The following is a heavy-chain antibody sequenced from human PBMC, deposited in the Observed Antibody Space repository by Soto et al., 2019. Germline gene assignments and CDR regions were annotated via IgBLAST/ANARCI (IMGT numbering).Heavy chain of an antibody. J-gene: IGHJ6*02. Sequence: QLLESGGGLVQTGGSLRLSCTASGFTFSNYAMSWVRQAPGKGLEWVSGIRSSGESTYYADSVKGRLTISRDNSKNRLYLQINSLRAEDRAVYYCAKGGRRVLIPMDVWGQGTTVTVSS. V-gene: IGHV3-23*01. CDR1: GFTFSNYA. CDR2: IRSSGEST. D-gene: IGHD2-8*01. CDR3: AKGGRRVLIPMDV.